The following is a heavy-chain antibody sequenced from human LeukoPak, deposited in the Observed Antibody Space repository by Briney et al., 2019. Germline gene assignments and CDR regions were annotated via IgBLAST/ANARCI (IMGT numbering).Heavy chain of an antibody. D-gene: IGHD1-26*01. Sequence: GGTLRLSCAVSGFPFRNYNMNGVRHAPGKGREWVSSITSNSSYIYYADSLKGRFTISRDNAKNSLYLQMNSLRAEDTAVYYCARDPYSGSYSAYYYYYMDVWGKGTTVTVSS. J-gene: IGHJ6*03. CDR1: GFPFRNYN. CDR3: ARDPYSGSYSAYYYYYMDV. V-gene: IGHV3-21*01. CDR2: ITSNSSYI.